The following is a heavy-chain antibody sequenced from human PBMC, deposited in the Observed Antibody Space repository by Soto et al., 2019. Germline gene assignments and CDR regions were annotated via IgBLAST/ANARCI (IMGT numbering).Heavy chain of an antibody. Sequence: QVQLQESGPGLVEPSQTLSLTCTVSGVSISSPHHNWGWIRQYPGKGLEWIGFIHYSGTTYYNTSLKSRVAISVDTSRNDFSLRLSSVTAADTAVYYCTTGGDASKTGYCGQGTLVTVAS. CDR1: GVSISSPHHN. CDR2: IHYSGTT. D-gene: IGHD1-1*01. J-gene: IGHJ4*02. CDR3: TTGGDASKTGY. V-gene: IGHV4-31*03.